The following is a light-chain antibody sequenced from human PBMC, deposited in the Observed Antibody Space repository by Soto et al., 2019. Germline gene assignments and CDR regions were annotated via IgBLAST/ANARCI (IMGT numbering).Light chain of an antibody. J-gene: IGLJ1*01. Sequence: QSVLTQPPSVSGAPGQRVSISCTGSTSNIGAPYDVHWYQHLPGTAPKVMIYEVSNRPSGVPDRFSGSKSGNTASLTISGLQAEDEADYYCSLYTSSSTYVFGTGTKVTVL. V-gene: IGLV1-40*01. CDR1: TSNIGAPYD. CDR3: SLYTSSSTYV. CDR2: EVS.